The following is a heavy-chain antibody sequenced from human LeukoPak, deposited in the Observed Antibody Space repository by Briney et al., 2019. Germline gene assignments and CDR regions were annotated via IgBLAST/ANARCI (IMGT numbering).Heavy chain of an antibody. CDR1: GFTLSSYW. CDR2: IKQDGSEK. Sequence: GGSLRLSCAASGFTLSSYWMSWVRQAPGKGLEWVANIKQDGSEKYYVDSVKGRFTISRDNAKNSLYLQMNSLRAEDTAVYYCASGPCDGSCYSWWGQGTLVTVSS. D-gene: IGHD2-15*01. CDR3: ASGPCDGSCYSW. J-gene: IGHJ4*02. V-gene: IGHV3-7*01.